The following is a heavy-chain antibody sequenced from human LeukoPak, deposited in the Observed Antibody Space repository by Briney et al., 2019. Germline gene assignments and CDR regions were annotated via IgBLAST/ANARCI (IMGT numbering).Heavy chain of an antibody. Sequence: PSQTLSLTCAVSGGSISSGGYSWSWIRQPPGKGLEWIGYIYYSGSTYYNPSLKSRVTISVDTSKNQFSLKLSSVTAADTAVYYCARHRGRGYSSGWYAFDIWGQGTMVTVSS. CDR1: GGSISSGGYS. V-gene: IGHV4-30-4*07. D-gene: IGHD6-19*01. CDR3: ARHRGRGYSSGWYAFDI. J-gene: IGHJ3*02. CDR2: IYYSGST.